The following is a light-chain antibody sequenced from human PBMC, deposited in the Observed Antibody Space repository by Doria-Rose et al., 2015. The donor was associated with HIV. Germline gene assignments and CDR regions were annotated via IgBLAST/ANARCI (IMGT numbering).Light chain of an antibody. Sequence: TQSPGTLSLSPGEGATLSCRASQSFSSTYLAWYQQKPGQAPSLLIYDGSTRATGIPGRFSASGSGTDFTLTINRLEPEDSALYYCHQYGTSWTFGQGTKVEI. J-gene: IGKJ1*01. V-gene: IGKV3-20*01. CDR2: DGS. CDR1: QSFSSTY. CDR3: HQYGTSWT.